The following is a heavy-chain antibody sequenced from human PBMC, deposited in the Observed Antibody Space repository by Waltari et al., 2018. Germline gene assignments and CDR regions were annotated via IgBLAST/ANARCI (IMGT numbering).Heavy chain of an antibody. V-gene: IGHV4-39*01. CDR1: GGSISSSSYY. Sequence: QLQLQESGPGLVKPSETLSLTCTVSGGSISSSSYYWGWIRQPPGKGLEWIGSIYYSGSTYYNPSLKSRVTISVDTSKNQFSLKLSSVTAADTAVYYCARHSSGWYTGEYFQHWGQGTLVTVSS. D-gene: IGHD6-19*01. CDR3: ARHSSGWYTGEYFQH. CDR2: IYYSGST. J-gene: IGHJ1*01.